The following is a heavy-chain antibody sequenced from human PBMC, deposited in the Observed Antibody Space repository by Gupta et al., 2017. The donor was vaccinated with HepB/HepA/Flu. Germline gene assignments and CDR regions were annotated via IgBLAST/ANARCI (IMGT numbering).Heavy chain of an antibody. J-gene: IGHJ4*02. Sequence: QVQLVQSGAEVKKPGASVKVSCKASGYTFTGYYMHWVRQAPGQGLEWMGWINPNSGGTNYAQKFQGWVTMTRDTSISTAYMELRRLRSDDTAVYYCARDFTPAGLAARKGYFDYWGQGTLVTVSS. CDR1: GYTFTGYY. V-gene: IGHV1-2*04. D-gene: IGHD6-6*01. CDR2: INPNSGGT. CDR3: ARDFTPAGLAARKGYFDY.